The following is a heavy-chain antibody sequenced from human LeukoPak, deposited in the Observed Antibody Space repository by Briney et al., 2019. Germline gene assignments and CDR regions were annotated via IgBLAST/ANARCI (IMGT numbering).Heavy chain of an antibody. J-gene: IGHJ4*02. CDR3: ARGPFLEWLSLDY. V-gene: IGHV4-30-4*08. CDR1: GGSISSGDYY. Sequence: PSQTLSLTCTVSGGSISSGDYYWSWIRQPPGKGLEWIGYIYYSGSTYYNPSLKSRVTMSVDTSKNQFSLKLSSVTAADTAVYYCARGPFLEWLSLDYWGQGTLVTVSS. CDR2: IYYSGST. D-gene: IGHD3-3*01.